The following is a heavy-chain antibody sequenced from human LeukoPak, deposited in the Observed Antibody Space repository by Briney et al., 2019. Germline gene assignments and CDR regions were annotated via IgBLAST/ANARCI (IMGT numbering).Heavy chain of an antibody. CDR2: IYYSGST. V-gene: IGHV4-39*07. CDR3: ARDPLQGAFDI. J-gene: IGHJ3*02. CDR1: GGSISSSSYY. Sequence: ETLSLTCTVSGGSISSSSYYWGWIRQPPGKGLEWIGSIYYSGSTYYNPSLKSRVTISVDTSKNQFSLKLSSVTAADTAVYYCARDPLQGAFDIWGQGTMVTVSS.